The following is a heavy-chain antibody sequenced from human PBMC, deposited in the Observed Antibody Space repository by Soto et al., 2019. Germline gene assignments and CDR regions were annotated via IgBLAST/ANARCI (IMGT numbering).Heavy chain of an antibody. Sequence: GLVWMGWINPNSGGTNYAPKFKGRVTMTRDTYIRTAYMELSRLRSDDKAVYYCARGSSLGTAMVNHDYWGQGTMVPVSS. CDR2: INPNSGGT. CDR3: ARGSSLGTAMVNHDY. V-gene: IGHV1-2*02. J-gene: IGHJ4*02. D-gene: IGHD5-18*01.